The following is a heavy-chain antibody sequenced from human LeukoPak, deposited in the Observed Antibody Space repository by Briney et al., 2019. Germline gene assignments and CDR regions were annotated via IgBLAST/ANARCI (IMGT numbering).Heavy chain of an antibody. CDR3: ARDSGAAAGTIYY. V-gene: IGHV4-31*03. CDR1: GGSISSGGYY. J-gene: IGHJ4*02. D-gene: IGHD6-13*01. Sequence: SETLSLTCTVSGGSISSGGYYWSWIRQHPGKGLEWIGYIYYSGSTYYNPSLKSRVTISVDTSKNQFSLKLSSVTAADTAVYYCARDSGAAAGTIYYWGQGTLVTVPS. CDR2: IYYSGST.